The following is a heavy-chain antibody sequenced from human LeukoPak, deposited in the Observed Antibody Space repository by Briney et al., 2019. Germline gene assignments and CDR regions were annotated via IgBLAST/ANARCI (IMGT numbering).Heavy chain of an antibody. J-gene: IGHJ4*02. D-gene: IGHD3-3*01. V-gene: IGHV3-53*01. CDR1: GFSVSSNY. CDR3: AGEVDFWSGYYTPLFDY. Sequence: GGSLRLSCAASGFSVSSNYMSWVRQAPGKGLEWVSVIYSGGSTYYADSVKGRFTISRDNANNSLYLQMNSLRAEDTAVYYCAGEVDFWSGYYTPLFDYWGQGTLVTVSS. CDR2: IYSGGST.